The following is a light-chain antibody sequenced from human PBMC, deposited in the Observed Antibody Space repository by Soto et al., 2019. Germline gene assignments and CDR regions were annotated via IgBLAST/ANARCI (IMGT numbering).Light chain of an antibody. CDR1: STNIGATYD. CDR2: GNS. Sequence: VLKHAPSGSGAQRQRGTISCTGSSTNIGATYDVQWYQQLPGTAPKLLIYGNSNRPSGVPDRFSGSKSGTSASLAITGLQADDEADYYCQSYDSSLSAHYVFGTGTKVTVL. CDR3: QSYDSSLSAHYV. J-gene: IGLJ1*01. V-gene: IGLV1-40*01.